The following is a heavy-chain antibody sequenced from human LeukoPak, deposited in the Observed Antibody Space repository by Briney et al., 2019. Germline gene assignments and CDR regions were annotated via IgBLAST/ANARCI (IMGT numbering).Heavy chain of an antibody. J-gene: IGHJ6*02. CDR3: ARDRSPSEYTNYLRAYYYGMDV. CDR1: GFTFSSYA. V-gene: IGHV3-23*01. Sequence: PGGSLRLSCAASGFTFSSYAMSWVRQAPGKGLEWVSAISGSGGSTYYADSVKGRFTISRDNSKKTLYLQMNSLRAEDAAVYYCARDRSPSEYTNYLRAYYYGMDVWGQGTTVTVSS. CDR2: ISGSGGST. D-gene: IGHD4-11*01.